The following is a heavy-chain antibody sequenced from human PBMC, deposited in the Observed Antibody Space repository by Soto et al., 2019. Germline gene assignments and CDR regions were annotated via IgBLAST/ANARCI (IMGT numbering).Heavy chain of an antibody. CDR2: IYSGGST. V-gene: IGHV3-53*01. J-gene: IGHJ3*02. CDR3: ARRDDYGDLGDAFDI. D-gene: IGHD4-17*01. CDR1: GFTVSTNY. Sequence: EVQLVESGGGLIQPGGSLRLSCAASGFTVSTNYMSWVRQAPGKGLEWVSVIYSGGSTKYADSVKGRFTISRDNSKNTLYLQMNSLRAEDTAVYYCARRDDYGDLGDAFDIWGQGTMVIVSS.